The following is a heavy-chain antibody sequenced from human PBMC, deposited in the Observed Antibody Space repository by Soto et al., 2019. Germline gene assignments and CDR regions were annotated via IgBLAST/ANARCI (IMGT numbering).Heavy chain of an antibody. CDR1: GFTFSSYA. D-gene: IGHD3-10*01. CDR2: ISNDGSTK. V-gene: IGHV3-30-3*01. J-gene: IGHJ6*04. Sequence: GGSLRLSCAASGFTFSSYAMHWVRQAPGKGLEWVAVISNDGSTKYDADSVKGRFTISRDNSKNTLYLQMNSLRTEDTAVYYCARKDLGVSYSGRDVWGKGDTVTVSS. CDR3: ARKDLGVSYSGRDV.